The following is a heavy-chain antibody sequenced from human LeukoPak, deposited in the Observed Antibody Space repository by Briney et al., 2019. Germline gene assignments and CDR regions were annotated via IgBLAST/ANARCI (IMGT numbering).Heavy chain of an antibody. Sequence: GGSLRLSCAASGFTFSSYAMSWVRQAPGKGLEWVSAISGSGGSTYYADSVKGRFTISRDNSKNTLYLQMNSLRAEDTAVYYCARDLRIDNWNEGGAFDIWGQGTMVTVSS. CDR3: ARDLRIDNWNEGGAFDI. CDR2: ISGSGGST. V-gene: IGHV3-23*01. CDR1: GFTFSSYA. J-gene: IGHJ3*02. D-gene: IGHD1-20*01.